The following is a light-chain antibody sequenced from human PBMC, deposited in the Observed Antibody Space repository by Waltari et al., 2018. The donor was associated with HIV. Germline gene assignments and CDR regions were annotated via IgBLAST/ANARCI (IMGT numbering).Light chain of an antibody. CDR2: DAS. CDR3: QQYKTFPLT. J-gene: IGKJ5*01. CDR1: QAVFPA. Sequence: ILLTQTPPSLSASVGDRVTITCRASQAVFPAIAWYQQKPGRQPKLLIYDASTLQSGVSLRFSGRGSVTNFSLTVNTLHPEDFATYYCQQYKTFPLTFGQGTRVEIK. V-gene: IGKV1-13*02.